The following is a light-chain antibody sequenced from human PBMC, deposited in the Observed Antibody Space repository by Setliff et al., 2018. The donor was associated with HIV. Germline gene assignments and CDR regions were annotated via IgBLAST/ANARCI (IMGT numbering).Light chain of an antibody. CDR1: SSDIGTYNL. J-gene: IGLJ1*01. CDR2: EVS. V-gene: IGLV2-23*02. CDR3: CSYSGRTSFV. Sequence: QSALTQPASVSGSPGQSITTACTGTSSDIGTYNLVSWYQQYPGKAPKVMIYEVSKRPSGVSNRFSGSKSGNTASLTISGLQAEDEADYYCCSYSGRTSFVFGTGTKVTVL.